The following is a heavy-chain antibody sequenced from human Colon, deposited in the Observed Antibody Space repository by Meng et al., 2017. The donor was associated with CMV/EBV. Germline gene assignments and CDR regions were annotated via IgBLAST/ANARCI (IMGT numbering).Heavy chain of an antibody. CDR3: AGDQLYYGMDV. CDR2: INFNSGGT. CDR1: GYTFTGYF. V-gene: IGHV1-2*02. D-gene: IGHD1-1*01. Sequence: ASVKVSCKASGYTFTGYFIHWFRQAPGQGLEWMGWINFNSGGTKYAQKFQGRVTMTRDTSLTTAYMELSRLTSDDTAVYYCAGDQLYYGMDVWGQGTTVTVSS. J-gene: IGHJ6*02.